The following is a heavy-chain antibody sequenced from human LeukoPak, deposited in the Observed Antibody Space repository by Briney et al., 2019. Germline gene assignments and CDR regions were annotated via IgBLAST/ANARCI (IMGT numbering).Heavy chain of an antibody. D-gene: IGHD2-15*01. CDR3: AKDALPHTYSYYFDF. V-gene: IGHV3-23*01. J-gene: IGHJ4*02. CDR1: GFTFTTHA. Sequence: PGGSLRLSCTDSGFTFTTHAMHWVRQAPGKGLEWVSGLSGSASSTYYADSVKGRFTISRDNSKNTLHLQMNSLRAEDTAVYYCAKDALPHTYSYYFDFWGQGTLVTVSS. CDR2: LSGSASST.